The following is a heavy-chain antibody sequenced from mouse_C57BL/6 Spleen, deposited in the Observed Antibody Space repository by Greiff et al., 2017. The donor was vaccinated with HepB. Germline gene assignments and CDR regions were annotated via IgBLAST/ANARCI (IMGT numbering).Heavy chain of an antibody. D-gene: IGHD2-5*01. Sequence: GGGLVQPKGSLKLSCAASGFTFNPYAMHWVRQAPGKGLEWVARIRSKSSNYATYYADSVKERFTISRDDSQSMLYLQMNNLKTEDTAMYYCVREAPYSNYGFYAMDYWGQGTSVTVSS. J-gene: IGHJ4*01. V-gene: IGHV10-3*01. CDR3: VREAPYSNYGFYAMDY. CDR2: IRSKSSNYAT. CDR1: GFTFNPYA.